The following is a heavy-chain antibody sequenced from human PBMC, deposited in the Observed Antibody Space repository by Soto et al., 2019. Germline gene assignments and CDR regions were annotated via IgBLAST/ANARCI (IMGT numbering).Heavy chain of an antibody. CDR1: GGSFRRNT. Sequence: QVHLVQSGAEVKKPGSSVRVSCMASGGSFRRNTLCWVRQAPGHGLEWLGGITPFLGTEKYAQKFQGRVTITADESTGTAYLDLGSLRSEDTAVYYCATPHFYETGGVFDYFDYWGQGSLVTVSS. J-gene: IGHJ4*02. CDR3: ATPHFYETGGVFDYFDY. CDR2: ITPFLGTE. V-gene: IGHV1-69*16. D-gene: IGHD3-22*01.